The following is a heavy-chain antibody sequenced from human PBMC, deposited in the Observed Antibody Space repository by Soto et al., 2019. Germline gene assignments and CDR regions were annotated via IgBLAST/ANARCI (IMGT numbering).Heavy chain of an antibody. Sequence: GGSLRLSCAASGFTFSSYGMHWVRQAPGKGLEWVAVISYDGSNKYYADSVKGRFTISRDNSKNTLYLQMNSLRAEDTAVYYCAKGLSIAARRPCFDYWGQGTLVTVSS. J-gene: IGHJ4*02. CDR1: GFTFSSYG. CDR3: AKGLSIAARRPCFDY. V-gene: IGHV3-30*18. D-gene: IGHD6-6*01. CDR2: ISYDGSNK.